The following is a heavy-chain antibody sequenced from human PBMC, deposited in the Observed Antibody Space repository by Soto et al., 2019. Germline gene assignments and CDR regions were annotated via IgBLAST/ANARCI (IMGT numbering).Heavy chain of an antibody. V-gene: IGHV4-34*01. J-gene: IGHJ6*02. D-gene: IGHD3-9*01. CDR1: GGSFSGYY. CDR2: INHSGST. Sequence: QVQLQQWGAGLLKPSETLSLTCAVYGGSFSGYYWSWIRQPPGKGLEWIGEINHSGSTNYNPSLKSRVTISVDTSKNQFSLKLSSMTAADTAVYYCARGIPLPYDILTGQANYGMDVWGQGTTVTVSS. CDR3: ARGIPLPYDILTGQANYGMDV.